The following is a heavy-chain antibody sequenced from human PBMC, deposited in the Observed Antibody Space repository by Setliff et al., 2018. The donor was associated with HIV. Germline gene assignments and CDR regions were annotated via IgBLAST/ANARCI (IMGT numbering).Heavy chain of an antibody. Sequence: SETLSLTCAVSGGSISSSNWWSWVRQPPGKGLEWIGEIYHSGSTNYNPSLKSRVTISVDKSKNQFSLKLSSVTAADTAVYYCARVGITMVRGVIINPDLDYWGQGTLVTVSS. CDR1: GGSISSSNW. V-gene: IGHV4-4*02. D-gene: IGHD3-10*01. CDR3: ARVGITMVRGVIINPDLDY. J-gene: IGHJ4*02. CDR2: IYHSGST.